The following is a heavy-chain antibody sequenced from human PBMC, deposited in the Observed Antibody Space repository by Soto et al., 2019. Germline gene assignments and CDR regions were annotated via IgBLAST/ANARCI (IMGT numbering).Heavy chain of an antibody. CDR2: TSRTSSYI. D-gene: IGHD6-19*01. CDR3: VSDQKREHFEISGPNWFAT. V-gene: IGHV3-21*02. CDR1: GLTFSTHS. Sequence: EVQLVESGGGLVRPGGSLRLSCVVSGLTFSTHSMNWVRQTPGKGLEWVSSTSRTSSYIYYRVSVKGRFAISRDNAKKSLFLQMNGLRVEDTAVYYCVSDQKREHFEISGPNWFATWGQGTLVTVSS. J-gene: IGHJ5*02.